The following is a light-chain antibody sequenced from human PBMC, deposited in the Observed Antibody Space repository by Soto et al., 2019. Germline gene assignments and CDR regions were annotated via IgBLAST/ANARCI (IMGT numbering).Light chain of an antibody. CDR3: SSYTSTSTVI. Sequence: QSALTQPASVSGSPGQSISISCNGTSSDVGAYKYVSWYQQHPGKAPKLMIYEVSNRPSGVSNRFSGSKSGNTASLTISGLQAEDGADYYCSSYTSTSTVIFGGGAKLTVL. V-gene: IGLV2-14*01. CDR1: SSDVGAYKY. J-gene: IGLJ2*01. CDR2: EVS.